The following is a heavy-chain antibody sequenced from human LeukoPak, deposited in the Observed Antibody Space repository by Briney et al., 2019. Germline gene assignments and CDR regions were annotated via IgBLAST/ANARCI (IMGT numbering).Heavy chain of an antibody. Sequence: PGGSLRLSCAPWGLTFNNYAMSWVRQAPGRGRAWVSAIFCSGGSAYYADSVKGRFTISRDNSKNSLSLQMNSLRVEDTALYYCAKWVHYAVLTGYYDSDFWGQGTLVTVSA. CDR2: IFCSGGSA. V-gene: IGHV3-23*01. CDR3: AKWVHYAVLTGYYDSDF. D-gene: IGHD3-9*01. J-gene: IGHJ4*02. CDR1: GLTFNNYA.